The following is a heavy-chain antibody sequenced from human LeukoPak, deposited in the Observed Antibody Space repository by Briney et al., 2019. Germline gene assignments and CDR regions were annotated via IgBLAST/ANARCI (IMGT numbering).Heavy chain of an antibody. D-gene: IGHD3-22*01. CDR2: INPKSGVT. CDR3: ARGGGSSGYPDY. CDR1: GYTLIDNY. J-gene: IGHJ4*02. V-gene: IGHV1-2*02. Sequence: GASVKVSCKASGYTLIDNYIHWVRQAPGQGLEWMAWINPKSGVTNYAQTFQGRVTMTRDTSISTVYLEMTRLNSDDTAVYYCARGGGSSGYPDYWGQGTQVTVSS.